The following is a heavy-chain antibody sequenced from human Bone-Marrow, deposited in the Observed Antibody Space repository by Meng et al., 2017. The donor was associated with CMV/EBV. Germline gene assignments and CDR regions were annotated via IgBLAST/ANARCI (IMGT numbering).Heavy chain of an antibody. Sequence: ASVKVSCKASGYTFTGYYMHWVRQAPGQGLEWMGWINPNSGGTNYAQKFQGRVTMTRDTAISPAYMELSRLRSDDTAGYYCARDCGGDEWELRGWFDPWGQGNLVTVSS. CDR1: GYTFTGYY. CDR2: INPNSGGT. J-gene: IGHJ5*02. CDR3: ARDCGGDEWELRGWFDP. V-gene: IGHV1-2*02. D-gene: IGHD1-26*01.